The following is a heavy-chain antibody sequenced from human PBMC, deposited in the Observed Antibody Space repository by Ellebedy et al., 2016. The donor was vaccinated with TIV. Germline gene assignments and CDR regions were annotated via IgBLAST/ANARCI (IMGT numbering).Heavy chain of an antibody. CDR1: GGSISSYY. CDR3: ARVPRWLNYMDV. V-gene: IGHV4-4*07. J-gene: IGHJ6*03. Sequence: SETLSLXXTVSGGSISSYYWSWIRQPAGKGLEWIGRIYTSGSTNYNPSLKSRVTMSVDTSKNQFSLKLSSVTAADTAVYYCARVPRWLNYMDVWGKGTTVTVSS. CDR2: IYTSGST. D-gene: IGHD3-10*01.